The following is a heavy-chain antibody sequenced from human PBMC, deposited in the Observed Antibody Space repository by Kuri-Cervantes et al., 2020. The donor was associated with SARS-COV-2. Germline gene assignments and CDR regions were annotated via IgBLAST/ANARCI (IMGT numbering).Heavy chain of an antibody. CDR1: GGSFNTYY. V-gene: IGHV4-34*01. Sequence: SQTLSLTCAVYGGSFNTYYWTCIRQPPGKGLEWIGEIKHSGGTNYNTSLKSRVTISVDTSKNQFSLKLGSVTAADTAVYYCARGRRYFDWYLPGPNYFDYWGQGTLVTVSS. D-gene: IGHD3-9*01. CDR2: IKHSGGT. J-gene: IGHJ4*02. CDR3: ARGRRYFDWYLPGPNYFDY.